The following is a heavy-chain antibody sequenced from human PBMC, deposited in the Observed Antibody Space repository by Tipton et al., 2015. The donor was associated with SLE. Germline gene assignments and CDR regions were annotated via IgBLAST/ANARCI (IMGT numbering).Heavy chain of an antibody. CDR3: SRAGAVLPTDY. V-gene: IGHV3-48*01. CDR2: ISSSSTTI. Sequence: SLRLSCSASGFTLSAYHMNWVRQAPGKGLEWVSYISSSSTTIYYADSVRGRFTVSRDNAKNSLYLQMNNLGAEDTAVDYCSRAGAVLPTDYWVQGTLLCFSS. D-gene: IGHD3-10*01. J-gene: IGHJ4*02. CDR1: GFTLSAYH.